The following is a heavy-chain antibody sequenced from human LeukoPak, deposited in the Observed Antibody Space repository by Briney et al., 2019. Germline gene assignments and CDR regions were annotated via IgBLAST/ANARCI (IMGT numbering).Heavy chain of an antibody. Sequence: GASVKVSCKPSGFTFTSYGLNWVHKAPGQGLKWMGWISANNGNTIYAQILPGRVTMTTDTSTSTAYMELRSLRSDDTAVYYCARDLLAMIPSFFRDSWGQGTLVTVSS. V-gene: IGHV1-18*01. CDR2: ISANNGNT. CDR1: GFTFTSYG. D-gene: IGHD5-12*01. CDR3: ARDLLAMIPSFFRDS. J-gene: IGHJ4*02.